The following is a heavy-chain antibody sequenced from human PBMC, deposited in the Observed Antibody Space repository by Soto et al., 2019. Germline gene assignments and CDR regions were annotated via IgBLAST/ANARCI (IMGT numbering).Heavy chain of an antibody. J-gene: IGHJ3*02. V-gene: IGHV4-30-2*01. CDR1: GGYISXXYYS. CDR2: IYNSGST. Sequence: TLSXTCAVSGGYISXXYYSWSWIRXXXGKGLEWIGFIYNSGSTYYNSSLKSRVXXXXXRSKNHFFLNLTSVTAADTAVYYCATYRKFFQIWGQGTKVTVSS. CDR3: ATYRKFFQI.